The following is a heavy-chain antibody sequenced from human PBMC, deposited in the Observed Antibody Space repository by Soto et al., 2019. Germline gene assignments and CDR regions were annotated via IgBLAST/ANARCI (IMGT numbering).Heavy chain of an antibody. CDR1: GFTFSSYD. Sequence: EVQLVESGGGLVQPGGSLRLSCAASGFTFSSYDMNWVRQAPGKGLEWVSYISSSSSTIYYADSVKGRFTISRDNAKNSRYLHMNRLRAEDTAVYYCAGHGGQWFNLFDPCGEGILVTVSS. D-gene: IGHD3-22*01. V-gene: IGHV3-48*01. J-gene: IGHJ5*02. CDR2: ISSSSSTI. CDR3: AGHGGQWFNLFDP.